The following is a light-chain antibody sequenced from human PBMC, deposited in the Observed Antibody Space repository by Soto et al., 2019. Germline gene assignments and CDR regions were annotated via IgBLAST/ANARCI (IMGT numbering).Light chain of an antibody. CDR2: GAS. J-gene: IGKJ5*01. Sequence: EIVLTQSPGTLSLSPGERATLSCRASQSVSSSYLAWYQQKPGQAPRLLIYGASSRATGIPDRFSGSGSGTAFTLSRSRLETEDSEVYYCQQYGCSTITLGHGTRPE. V-gene: IGKV3-20*01. CDR3: QQYGCSTIT. CDR1: QSVSSSY.